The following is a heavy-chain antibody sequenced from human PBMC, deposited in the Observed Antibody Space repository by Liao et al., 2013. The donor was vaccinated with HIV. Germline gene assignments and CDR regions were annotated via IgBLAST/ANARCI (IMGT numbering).Heavy chain of an antibody. CDR1: GGSISSYY. CDR3: ARVEQWLVAPFDY. Sequence: QVQLQESGPGLVKPSEPLSLTCAVSGGSISSYYWTWIRQPPGKGLEWIGYIFYSGSTHYNPSLKSRVTMSVDMSKNQFSLKLHSVTAADTAVYYCARVEQWLVAPFDYWAREPWSPSPQ. CDR2: IFYSGST. J-gene: IGHJ4*02. D-gene: IGHD6-19*01. V-gene: IGHV4-59*01.